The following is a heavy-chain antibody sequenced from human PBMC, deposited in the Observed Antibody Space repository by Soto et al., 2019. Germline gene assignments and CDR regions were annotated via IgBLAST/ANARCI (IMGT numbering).Heavy chain of an antibody. D-gene: IGHD3-22*01. CDR2: IYYSGST. CDR3: ARGLLYYYDSSGSPPRYYYYGMDV. Sequence: PSETLSLTCTVSGGSISSGDYYWSWIRQPPGKGLEWIGYIYYSGSTYYNPSLKSRVTISVDTSKNQFSLKLSSVTAADTAVYYCARGLLYYYDSSGSPPRYYYYGMDVWGQGTTVTVSS. V-gene: IGHV4-30-4*01. J-gene: IGHJ6*02. CDR1: GGSISSGDYY.